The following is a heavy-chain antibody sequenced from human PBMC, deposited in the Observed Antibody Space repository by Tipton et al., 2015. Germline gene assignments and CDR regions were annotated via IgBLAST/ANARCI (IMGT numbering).Heavy chain of an antibody. V-gene: IGHV4-38-2*02. CDR1: AYSISSDYY. Sequence: GLVKPSETLSLTCAVSAYSISSDYYWGWIRQPPGKGLEWIGSISHSGNTYYNPSLKSRVTISLDTSKNQFSLTLNSVTAADTAVYYCARDLEHGMDVWGQGTTVTVSS. J-gene: IGHJ6*02. D-gene: IGHD5-24*01. CDR2: ISHSGNT. CDR3: ARDLEHGMDV.